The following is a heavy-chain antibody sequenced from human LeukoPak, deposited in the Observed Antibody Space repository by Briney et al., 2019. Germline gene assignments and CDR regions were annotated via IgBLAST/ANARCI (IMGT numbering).Heavy chain of an antibody. D-gene: IGHD3-22*01. V-gene: IGHV3-30*04. CDR1: GFTFSSYA. J-gene: IGHJ4*02. CDR3: ARDRGYYDY. Sequence: GGSLRLSCVAYGFTFSSYAMHWVRQAPGKGLEWVAVISYDGSNKYYADSVKGRFTISRDNSKNTLYLQMNSLRAEDTAVYYCARDRGYYDYWGQGTLVTVSS. CDR2: ISYDGSNK.